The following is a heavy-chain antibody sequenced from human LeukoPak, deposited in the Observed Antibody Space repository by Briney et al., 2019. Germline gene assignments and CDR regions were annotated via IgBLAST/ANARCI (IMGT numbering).Heavy chain of an antibody. CDR2: INSDGRST. J-gene: IGHJ6*02. CDR1: GFTFSSYW. Sequence: PGGSLRLSCAASGFTFSSYWMHWVRQAPGKGLVWVSRINSDGRSTSYADSVKGRFTISRDNAKNTLYLQMNSLRAEDTAVYYCARERVVVTAIEDCYCGMDVWGQGTTVTVSS. CDR3: ARERVVVTAIEDCYCGMDV. D-gene: IGHD2-21*02. V-gene: IGHV3-74*01.